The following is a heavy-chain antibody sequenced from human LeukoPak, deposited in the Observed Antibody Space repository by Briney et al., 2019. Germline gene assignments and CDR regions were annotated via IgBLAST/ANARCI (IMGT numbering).Heavy chain of an antibody. J-gene: IGHJ4*02. CDR3: ARGPQWLAYDY. CDR2: ISGSGDYK. CDR1: GFTFSTYS. V-gene: IGHV3-21*01. Sequence: GGSLRLSCAASGFTFSTYSMNWVRQAPGKGLEWVSSISGSGDYKYYADSVKGRFTISRDNAKNSLYLQMNSLRVEDTAVYYCARGPQWLAYDYWGQGTLVTVSS. D-gene: IGHD6-19*01.